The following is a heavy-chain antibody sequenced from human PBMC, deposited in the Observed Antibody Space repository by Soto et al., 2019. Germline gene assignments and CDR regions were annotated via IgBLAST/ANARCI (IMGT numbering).Heavy chain of an antibody. CDR3: ARGMTPPGAPAWYYFDS. V-gene: IGHV4-4*07. D-gene: IGHD2-8*02. CDR1: GASITSSSY. J-gene: IGHJ4*02. CDR2: FPLSGTT. Sequence: QVQLQESGPGLMKPSETLSLTCTVSGASITSSSYWSWIRQPAGKGLEWIGRFPLSGTTNYNPSRRSRVTMSADVSKNQCSLRLTSVTAADPALYYCARGMTPPGAPAWYYFDSWGQGTLVTVSS.